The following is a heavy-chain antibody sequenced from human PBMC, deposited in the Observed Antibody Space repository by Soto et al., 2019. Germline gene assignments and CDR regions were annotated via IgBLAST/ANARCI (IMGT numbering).Heavy chain of an antibody. CDR1: GGSISSGDYY. J-gene: IGHJ5*02. CDR2: IYYSGST. CDR3: ARGEHDYSNHNWFDP. V-gene: IGHV4-30-4*01. D-gene: IGHD4-4*01. Sequence: PSETLSLTCTVSGGSISSGDYYWSWIRQPPGKGLEWIGYIYYSGSTYYNPSLKSRVTISVDTSKNQFSLKLSSVTAADTAVYYCARGEHDYSNHNWFDPWGQGTLVTVSS.